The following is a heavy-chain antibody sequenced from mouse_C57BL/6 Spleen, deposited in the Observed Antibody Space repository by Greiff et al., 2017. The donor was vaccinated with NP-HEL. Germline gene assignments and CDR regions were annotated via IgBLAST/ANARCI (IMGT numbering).Heavy chain of an antibody. CDR3: ARGPTVVLDY. CDR1: GSPFPLSF. Sequence: QVQLQQPGPELVKPGASVKLSCPASGSPFPLSFLPFFPPLPFPFPDWILNINPSNGGTNYNEKFKSKATLTVDKSSSTAYMQLSSLTSEDSAVYYCARGPTVVLDYGGQGTTRTVSA. D-gene: IGHD1-1*01. CDR2: INPSNGGT. V-gene: IGHV1-53*01. J-gene: IGHJ2*01.